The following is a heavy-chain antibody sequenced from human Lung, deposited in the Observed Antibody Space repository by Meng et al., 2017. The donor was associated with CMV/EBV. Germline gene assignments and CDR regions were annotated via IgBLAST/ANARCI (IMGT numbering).Heavy chain of an antibody. CDR3: AREGSYYDVLTSSYNVFGNDYCHMDV. J-gene: IGHJ6*02. Sequence: GGSLRPSCAASGFGSSSYAMHWVRQAPGKGLEWMAVISYDGSKKYYADSAKGRFTISRGNSKNTLYLQVNSLRAEDTAVYYCAREGSYYDVLTSSYNVFGNDYCHMDVWGQGTTVTVSS. D-gene: IGHD3-9*01. CDR2: ISYDGSKK. CDR1: GFGSSSYA. V-gene: IGHV3-30-3*01.